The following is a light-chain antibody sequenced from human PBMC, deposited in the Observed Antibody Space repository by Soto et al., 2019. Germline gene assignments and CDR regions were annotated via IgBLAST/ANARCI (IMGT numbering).Light chain of an antibody. V-gene: IGLV2-14*01. Sequence: QSALTQPASVSGSPGQSITISCTGTSSDVGAYNYVSWYQQHPGRAPKLIIYEVSDRPSGISDRFSGSKSGNTASLTISGLQAEDDADYYCSSYAGSRVLVLGGGTKLTVL. J-gene: IGLJ2*01. CDR1: SSDVGAYNY. CDR3: SSYAGSRVLV. CDR2: EVS.